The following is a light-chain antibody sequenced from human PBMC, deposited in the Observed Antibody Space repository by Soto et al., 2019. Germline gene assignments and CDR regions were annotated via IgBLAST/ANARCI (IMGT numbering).Light chain of an antibody. Sequence: QSALAQPPSASGSPGHSVTISCTGTSSDVGGRNYVSWCQQHPGKAPKVMIYEVTKRPSGVPDRFSGSKSGNTASLTVSGLQAEDEADYYCCSYAGNNNGVFGGGTQRTVL. J-gene: IGLJ3*02. CDR2: EVT. CDR3: CSYAGNNNGV. CDR1: SSDVGGRNY. V-gene: IGLV2-8*01.